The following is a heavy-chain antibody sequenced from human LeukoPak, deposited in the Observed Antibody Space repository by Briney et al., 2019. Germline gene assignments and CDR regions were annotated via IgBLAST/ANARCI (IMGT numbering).Heavy chain of an antibody. CDR1: GGSFSGYY. D-gene: IGHD2-15*01. CDR2: INHSGST. CDR3: ARHRYCSGGSCYSGFFGY. J-gene: IGHJ4*02. V-gene: IGHV4-34*01. Sequence: PSETLSLTCAVYGGSFSGYYWSWIRQPPGKGLEWIGEINHSGSTNYNPSLKSRVTISVDTSKNQFSLKLSSVTAADTAVYYCARHRYCSGGSCYSGFFGYWGQGTLVTVSS.